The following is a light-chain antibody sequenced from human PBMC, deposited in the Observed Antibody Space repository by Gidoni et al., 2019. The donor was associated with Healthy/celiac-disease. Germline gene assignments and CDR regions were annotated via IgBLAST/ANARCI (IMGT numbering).Light chain of an antibody. CDR2: AAS. V-gene: IGKV1-8*01. J-gene: IGKJ1*01. CDR1: QGISSY. Sequence: AIRLTQSPSSLSASTGDRVTIPCRASQGISSYLAWYQQKPGKAPKLLIYAASTLQSGVPSRFSGSGSGTDFTLTISCLQSEDFATYYCQQYYSYGWTFGQGTKVEIK. CDR3: QQYYSYGWT.